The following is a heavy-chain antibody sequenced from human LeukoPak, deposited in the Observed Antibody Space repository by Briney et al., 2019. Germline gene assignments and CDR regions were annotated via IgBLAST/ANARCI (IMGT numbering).Heavy chain of an antibody. CDR2: INHSGST. Sequence: KPSETLSLTCAVYGGSFSGYYWSWIRQPPGKGLEWIGEINHSGSTNYNPSLKSRVTISVDTSKNQFSLKLSSVTAADTAVYYCARVAPSIYCSSTSCYNDYYYYYMDVWGKGTTVTVSS. V-gene: IGHV4-34*01. J-gene: IGHJ6*03. CDR3: ARVAPSIYCSSTSCYNDYYYYYMDV. CDR1: GGSFSGYY. D-gene: IGHD2-2*02.